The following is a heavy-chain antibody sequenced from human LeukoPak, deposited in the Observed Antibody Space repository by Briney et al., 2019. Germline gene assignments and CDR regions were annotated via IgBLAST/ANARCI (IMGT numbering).Heavy chain of an antibody. D-gene: IGHD6-19*01. J-gene: IGHJ4*02. CDR3: ARSREQWLSFDY. Sequence: ASVKVSCKASGYTFTSSGISWVRQAPGQGLEWMGWISAYNGNTNYAQSLQGRVTMTTDTSTSTAYMELRSLRSGDTAVYYCARSREQWLSFDYWGQGTLVTVSS. CDR2: ISAYNGNT. V-gene: IGHV1-18*01. CDR1: GYTFTSSG.